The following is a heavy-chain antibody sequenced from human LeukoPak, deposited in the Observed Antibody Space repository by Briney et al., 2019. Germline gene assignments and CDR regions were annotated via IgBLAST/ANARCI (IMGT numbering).Heavy chain of an antibody. CDR3: ARTYCSSTHSYISAFDI. CDR2: INHDGAT. D-gene: IGHD2-2*02. J-gene: IGHJ3*02. CDR1: GGSLSGYY. Sequence: SETLSLTCAVYGGSLSGYYWSWIRQPPGEGLEWIGEINHDGATNYNPSLKSRVTISLDTSKNQFSLKLSSVTAADTAVYFCARTYCSSTHSYISAFDIWGQGTMVTVSS. V-gene: IGHV4-34*01.